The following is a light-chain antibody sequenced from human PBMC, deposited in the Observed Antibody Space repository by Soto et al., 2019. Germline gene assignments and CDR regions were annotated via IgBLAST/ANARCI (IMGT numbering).Light chain of an antibody. V-gene: IGKV1-5*03. J-gene: IGKJ1*01. CDR2: KAS. CDR1: QSIDSW. Sequence: DIQMTQSPSTLSASVGDRVTITCRASQSIDSWLAWHQQKPGKAPKLLISKASNLESGVPSRFSGSGSGTEFTLTISSLQPDDFATYYCQQYNSRRTFGHGTNVDIK. CDR3: QQYNSRRT.